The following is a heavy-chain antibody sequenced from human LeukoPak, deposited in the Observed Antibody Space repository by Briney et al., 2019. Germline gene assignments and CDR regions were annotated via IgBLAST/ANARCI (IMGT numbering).Heavy chain of an antibody. Sequence: SETLSLTCTVSGGSISSYYWSWIRQPPGKGLEWIGYIYSSGSTNYNPSPKSRITISVDTSKNQFSLKLSSGTAADTAVYYCARFAYCGGHCWYYFDYWGQGSLVTVSS. CDR2: IYSSGST. D-gene: IGHD2-21*02. CDR1: GGSISSYY. CDR3: ARFAYCGGHCWYYFDY. J-gene: IGHJ4*02. V-gene: IGHV4-59*01.